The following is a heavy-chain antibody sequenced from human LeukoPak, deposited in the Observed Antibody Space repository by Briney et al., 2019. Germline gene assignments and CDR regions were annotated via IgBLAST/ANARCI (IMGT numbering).Heavy chain of an antibody. J-gene: IGHJ4*02. D-gene: IGHD5-24*01. Sequence: ASVKVSCKPSGGTFSSYGVSWVRQAPGQGLEWMGGIIPIFRATNYAQRFRGRVTITTDESTSTVYMELSSLRSEDTAVYYCARSRRAGYNVYYFDSWGQGTLVTVSS. CDR3: ARSRRAGYNVYYFDS. CDR2: IIPIFRAT. CDR1: GGTFSSYG. V-gene: IGHV1-69*05.